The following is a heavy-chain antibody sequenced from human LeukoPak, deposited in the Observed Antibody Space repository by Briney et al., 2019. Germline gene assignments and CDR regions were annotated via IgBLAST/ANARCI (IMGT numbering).Heavy chain of an antibody. J-gene: IGHJ3*02. CDR3: ARDSILHDAFDI. CDR2: TYYRSPWYN. Sequence: SQTLSLTCAISGDSVSSNSAAWNWIRQSPSRGLEWPGRTYYRSPWYNDYAVSVKSRITINPDTSKNQFSLHLNSVTPEDTAVYYCARDSILHDAFDIWGHGTMVTVSS. V-gene: IGHV6-1*01. CDR1: GDSVSSNSAA.